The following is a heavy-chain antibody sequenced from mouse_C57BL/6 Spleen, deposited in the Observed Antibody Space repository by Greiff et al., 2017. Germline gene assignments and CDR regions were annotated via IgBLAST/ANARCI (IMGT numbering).Heavy chain of an antibody. D-gene: IGHD1-1*01. CDR3: ARSGGSWYFDV. J-gene: IGHJ1*03. Sequence: QVQLQQPGAELVMPGASVKLSCKASGYTFTSYWMHWVKQRPGQGLEWIGEIDPSDSYTNYNQKFKGKSTLTVDKSSSTAYTQLSSLTSEDSAVYYCARSGGSWYFDVWGTGTTVTVSS. CDR2: IDPSDSYT. V-gene: IGHV1-69*01. CDR1: GYTFTSYW.